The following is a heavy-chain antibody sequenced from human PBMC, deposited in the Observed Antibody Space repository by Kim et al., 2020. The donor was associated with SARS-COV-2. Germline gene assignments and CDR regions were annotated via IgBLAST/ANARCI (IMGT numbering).Heavy chain of an antibody. Sequence: GGSLRLSCAASGFTFSSYGMHWVRQAPGKGLEWVAVISYDGSNKYYADSVKGRFTISRDNSKNTLYLQMNSLRAEDTAVYYCAKDRRQQLVRGGFDYWGQGTLVTVSS. V-gene: IGHV3-30*18. CDR2: ISYDGSNK. CDR3: AKDRRQQLVRGGFDY. D-gene: IGHD6-13*01. J-gene: IGHJ4*02. CDR1: GFTFSSYG.